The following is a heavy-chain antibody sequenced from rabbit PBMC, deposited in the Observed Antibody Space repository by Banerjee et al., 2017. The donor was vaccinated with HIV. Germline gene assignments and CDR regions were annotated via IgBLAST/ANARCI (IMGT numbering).Heavy chain of an antibody. V-gene: IGHV1S45*01. CDR3: ARLENTWGPAFDL. D-gene: IGHD3-1*01. Sequence: QEQLVESGGGLVKPEGSLTLTCTASGFSFSTSYFMCWVRQAPGKGLEWIGCIYTGSSGSTYYASWAKGRFTISKTSSTTVDLKMTSLTAADTATYFCARLENTWGPAFDLWGPGTLVTVS. CDR2: IYTGSSGST. J-gene: IGHJ4*01. CDR1: GFSFSTSYF.